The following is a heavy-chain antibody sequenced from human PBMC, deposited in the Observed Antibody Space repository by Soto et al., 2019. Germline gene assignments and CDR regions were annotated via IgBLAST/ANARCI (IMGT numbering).Heavy chain of an antibody. V-gene: IGHV4-30-2*01. CDR1: GGSISSGGYS. CDR3: ARDLWGYCGTDCYPLDV. D-gene: IGHD2-21*02. Sequence: SETLSLTCAVSGGSISSGGYSWSWIRQPPGKGLEWIGYIYHRGSTYYNPSLKSRVTISVDRSKNQFSLKLNSVTAADTAVYYCARDLWGYCGTDCYPLDVWGQGTTVTVSS. CDR2: IYHRGST. J-gene: IGHJ6*02.